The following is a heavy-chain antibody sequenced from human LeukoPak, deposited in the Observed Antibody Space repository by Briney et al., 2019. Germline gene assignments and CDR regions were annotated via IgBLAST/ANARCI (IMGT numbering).Heavy chain of an antibody. V-gene: IGHV1-69*05. CDR3: ARSLHDYGGNSQEYYFDY. CDR1: GGTFSSYA. Sequence: ASVKVSCKASGGTFSSYAISWVRQAPGRGLEWMGGIIPIFGTANYAQKFQGRVTMTRDTSTSTVYMELSSLRSEDTAVYYCARSLHDYGGNSQEYYFDYWGQGTLVTVSS. J-gene: IGHJ4*02. CDR2: IIPIFGTA. D-gene: IGHD4-23*01.